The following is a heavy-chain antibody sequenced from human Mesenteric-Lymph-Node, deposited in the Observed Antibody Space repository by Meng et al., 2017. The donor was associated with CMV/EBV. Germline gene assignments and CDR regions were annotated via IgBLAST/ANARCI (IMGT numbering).Heavy chain of an antibody. Sequence: GESLKISCAASGFTFRRSWMSWVRQAPGKGLEWVANINDDGTWSQYVDSVKGRFIISRDNSKNTLYLQMDSLRTEDTAVYYCAKDPHDFWSGYFPGFWGQGTLVTVSS. CDR3: AKDPHDFWSGYFPGF. V-gene: IGHV3-7*01. J-gene: IGHJ4*02. CDR2: INDDGTWS. CDR1: GFTFRRSW. D-gene: IGHD3-3*01.